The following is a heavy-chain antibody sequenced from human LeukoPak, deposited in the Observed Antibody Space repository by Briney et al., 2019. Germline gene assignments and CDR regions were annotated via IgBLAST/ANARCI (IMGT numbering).Heavy chain of an antibody. CDR1: GYSISSGYY. J-gene: IGHJ4*02. CDR3: ASLPIPGYCSGGSCYSVMVLRDY. V-gene: IGHV4-38-2*01. Sequence: PSETLSLTCAVSGYSISSGYYWGWIRQPPGKGLEWIGSIYHSGSTYYNPSLKSRVTISVDTFKNQFSLKLSSVTAADTAVYYCASLPIPGYCSGGSCYSVMVLRDYWGQGTLVTVSS. CDR2: IYHSGST. D-gene: IGHD2-15*01.